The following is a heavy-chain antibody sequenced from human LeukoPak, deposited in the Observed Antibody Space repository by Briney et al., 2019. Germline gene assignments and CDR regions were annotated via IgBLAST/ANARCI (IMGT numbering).Heavy chain of an antibody. V-gene: IGHV1-2*04. CDR1: GYTFTGYC. Sequence: GASVKVSCKASGYTFTGYCMHWVRQAPGQGPEWMGWINPNSGATNYAQKFQGWVTMTRDTSISTAYMDLSMRSDDTAVYYCARGGADLGYSGYEKPNFDYWGQGTLVTVSS. CDR3: ARGGADLGYSGYEKPNFDY. CDR2: INPNSGAT. D-gene: IGHD5-12*01. J-gene: IGHJ4*02.